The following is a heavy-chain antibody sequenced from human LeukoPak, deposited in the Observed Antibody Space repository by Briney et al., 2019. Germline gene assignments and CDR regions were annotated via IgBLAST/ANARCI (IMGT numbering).Heavy chain of an antibody. Sequence: PGGSLRLSCAASGFTFDDYAMHWVRQAPGKGLEWVSGISWNSGSIGYADSAKGRFTISRDNAKNSLYLQMNSLRAEDTALYYCAKGLVVTAISSWFDPWGQGTLVTVSS. J-gene: IGHJ5*02. CDR1: GFTFDDYA. V-gene: IGHV3-9*01. CDR2: ISWNSGSI. D-gene: IGHD2-21*02. CDR3: AKGLVVTAISSWFDP.